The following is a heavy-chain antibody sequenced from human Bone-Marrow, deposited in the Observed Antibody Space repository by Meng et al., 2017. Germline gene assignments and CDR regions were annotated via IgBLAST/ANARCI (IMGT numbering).Heavy chain of an antibody. CDR3: ARDPRYCSGCRRPHYYYYGMDV. D-gene: IGHD2-15*01. Sequence: SETLSLTCTVSGGSISSSSYYWGWIRQPPGKGLEWIGSIYYSGSTYYNPSLKSRVTISVDTSKNQFSLKLSSVTAADTAVYYCARDPRYCSGCRRPHYYYYGMDVWGQGTTVTVSS. CDR1: GGSISSSSYY. CDR2: IYYSGST. V-gene: IGHV4-39*07. J-gene: IGHJ6*02.